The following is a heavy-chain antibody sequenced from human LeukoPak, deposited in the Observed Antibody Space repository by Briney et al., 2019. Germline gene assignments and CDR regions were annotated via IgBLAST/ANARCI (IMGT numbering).Heavy chain of an antibody. CDR3: GRAFPPLRTASAGDL. D-gene: IGHD3-16*01. CDR1: GFSFSDYD. V-gene: IGHV3-21*01. Sequence: GGSLRLSCSASGFSFSDYDINWFRQAPGKGLEWVSSISCRSSHDYYGDLVTGRSSISGDNALNSVFLQMNSLGVEETALYFCGRAFPPLRTASAGDLWGQRTLVTVSS. J-gene: IGHJ4*02. CDR2: ISCRSSHD.